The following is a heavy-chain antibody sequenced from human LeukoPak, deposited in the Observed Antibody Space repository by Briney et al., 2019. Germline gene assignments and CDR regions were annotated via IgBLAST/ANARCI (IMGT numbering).Heavy chain of an antibody. Sequence: ASVKVSCKASGGTFSSYAISWVRQAPGQGLEWMGRIIPILGIANYAQKFQGRVTITADTSTSTAYMELRSLRSDDTAVYYCAREIRFGDFLNWFDPWGQGTLVTVSS. J-gene: IGHJ5*02. D-gene: IGHD3-10*01. CDR3: AREIRFGDFLNWFDP. CDR2: IIPILGIA. CDR1: GGTFSSYA. V-gene: IGHV1-69*04.